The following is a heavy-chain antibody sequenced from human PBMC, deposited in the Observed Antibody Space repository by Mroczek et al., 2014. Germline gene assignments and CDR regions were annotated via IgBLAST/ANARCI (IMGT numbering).Heavy chain of an antibody. CDR3: ARLLRYFDWLLGAWFDP. CDR2: INHSGST. Sequence: QVQLQQWGAGLLKPSETLSLTCAVYGGSFSGYYWSWIRQPPGKGLEWIGEINHSGSTNYNPSLKSRVTISVDTSKNQFSLKLSSVTAADTAVYYCARLLRYFDWLLGAWFDPWGQGTLVTVSS. V-gene: IGHV4-34*01. D-gene: IGHD3-9*01. CDR1: GGSFSGYY. J-gene: IGHJ5*02.